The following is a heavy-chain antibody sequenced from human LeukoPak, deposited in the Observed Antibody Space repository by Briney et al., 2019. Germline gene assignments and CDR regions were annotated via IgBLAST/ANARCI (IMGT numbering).Heavy chain of an antibody. J-gene: IGHJ5*02. V-gene: IGHV3-7*04. D-gene: IGHD4-17*01. CDR1: GFTFSSYW. CDR2: IKHDGSES. CDR3: VRGYGDYGWLSS. Sequence: GGSLRLSRAASGFTFSSYWRTWVRQAPAKGREGVANIKHDGSESYYVDSVKGRFTISRDNAKNSLFLQMNILRVEDTAVYYCVRGYGDYGWLSSWGQGTLVSVSS.